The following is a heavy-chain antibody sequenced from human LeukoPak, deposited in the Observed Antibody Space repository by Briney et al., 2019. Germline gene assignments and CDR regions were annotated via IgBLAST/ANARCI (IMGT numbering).Heavy chain of an antibody. J-gene: IGHJ4*02. CDR1: GITFSTYT. CDR3: ARHEDTAMVVSPFDS. Sequence: PGGSLRLSCAASGITFSTYTMNWVRQAPGKGLEWIGYIYYSGGTNYNPSLKSRVIISVDTSKNQFSLKVTSVTAADTAVYYCARHEDTAMVVSPFDSWGQGTLVTVSS. V-gene: IGHV4-59*01. D-gene: IGHD5-18*01. CDR2: IYYSGGT.